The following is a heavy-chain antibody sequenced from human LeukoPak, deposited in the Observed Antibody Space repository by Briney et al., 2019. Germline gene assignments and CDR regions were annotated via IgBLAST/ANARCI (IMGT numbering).Heavy chain of an antibody. CDR2: IYSGGST. V-gene: IGHV3-53*01. J-gene: IGHJ4*02. D-gene: IGHD4/OR15-4a*01. CDR3: AKGRGANSVGLLEY. CDR1: GFTVSSNY. Sequence: GGSLRLSCAASGFTVSSNYMSWVRQAPGKGLEWVSVIYSGGSTYYADSVKGRFTISRDNSKNTLYLQMNSLRAEDTAVYYCAKGRGANSVGLLEYWGQGTLVTVSS.